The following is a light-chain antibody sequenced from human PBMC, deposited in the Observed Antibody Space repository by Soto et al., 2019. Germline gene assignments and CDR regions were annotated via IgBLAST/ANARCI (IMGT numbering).Light chain of an antibody. V-gene: IGLV3-1*01. CDR3: QVWDSSAAQGV. CDR1: KLGDKY. J-gene: IGLJ1*01. Sequence: SYELTQAPSVSVSPGQTASITCSGVKLGDKYICWYQQKPGQSPVLVIYQDYRRPSGIPERFSGSNSGNTATLTISGTQAMDEADYYCQVWDSSAAQGVFGTGTKLTVL. CDR2: QDY.